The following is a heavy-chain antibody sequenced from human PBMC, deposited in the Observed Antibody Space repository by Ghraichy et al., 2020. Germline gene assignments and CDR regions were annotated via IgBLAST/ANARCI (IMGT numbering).Heavy chain of an antibody. Sequence: LSLTCAASGFTFSSYAMSWVRQAPGKGLEWVSAISGSGGSTYYADSVKGRFTISRDNSKNTLYLQMNSLRAEDTAVYYCAKASVYDSSGYYYDWGQGTLVTVSS. D-gene: IGHD3-22*01. CDR1: GFTFSSYA. V-gene: IGHV3-23*01. CDR3: AKASVYDSSGYYYD. CDR2: ISGSGGST. J-gene: IGHJ4*02.